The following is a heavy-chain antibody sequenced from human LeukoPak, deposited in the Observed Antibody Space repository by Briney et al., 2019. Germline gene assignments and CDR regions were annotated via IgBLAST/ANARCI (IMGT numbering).Heavy chain of an antibody. CDR3: WREATSRGWREGPGYIDY. CDR1: QGTFSGYA. D-gene: IGHD6-19*01. Sequence: APLKVSCKASQGTFSGYAISWMRQAPAPGLEWMGRIIPYPSMATYAQTFQGRVTITADNSTRTEYMELRSPRSEDAAVYYCWREATSRGWREGPGYIDYWGQGTLVTVSS. J-gene: IGHJ4*02. V-gene: IGHV1-69*04. CDR2: IIPYPSMA.